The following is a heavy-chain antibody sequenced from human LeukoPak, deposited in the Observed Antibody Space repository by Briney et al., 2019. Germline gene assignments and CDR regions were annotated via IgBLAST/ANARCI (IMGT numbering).Heavy chain of an antibody. V-gene: IGHV3-30-3*01. CDR2: ISYDGSNK. Sequence: GGTLRLSCAASGFTFSSYAMHWVRQAPGKGLERVAVISYDGSNKYYADSVKGRFTISRDNSKNTLYLQMNSLRAEDTAVYYCARLQLWSYHFDYWGQGTLVTVSS. CDR1: GFTFSSYA. CDR3: ARLQLWSYHFDY. D-gene: IGHD5-18*01. J-gene: IGHJ4*02.